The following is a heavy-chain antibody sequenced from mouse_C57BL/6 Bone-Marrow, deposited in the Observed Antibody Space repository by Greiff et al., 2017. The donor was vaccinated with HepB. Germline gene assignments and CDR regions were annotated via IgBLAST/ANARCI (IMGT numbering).Heavy chain of an antibody. CDR2: IRLKSDNYAT. Sequence: EVQLVESGGGLVQPGGSMKLSCVASGFTFSNYWMNWVRQSPEKGLEWVAQIRLKSDNYATHYAESVKGRFTISRDDSKSSVYLQMNNLRAEDTGIYYCCYDYDAAYWGQGTLVTVSA. CDR3: CYDYDAAY. J-gene: IGHJ3*01. V-gene: IGHV6-3*01. CDR1: GFTFSNYW. D-gene: IGHD2-4*01.